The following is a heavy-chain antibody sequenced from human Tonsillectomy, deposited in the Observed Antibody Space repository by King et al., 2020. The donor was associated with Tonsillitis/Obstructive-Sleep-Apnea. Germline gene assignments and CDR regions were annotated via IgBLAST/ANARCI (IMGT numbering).Heavy chain of an antibody. CDR2: IKSKPDGGTT. D-gene: IGHD2/OR15-2a*01. CDR3: YTDRIWRDNEVGRYYYYMDV. CDR1: GITFSNAW. V-gene: IGHV3-15*01. J-gene: IGHJ6*03. Sequence: VQLVESGGGLVKPGGSLRLSCAVSGITFSNAWMSWVRQAPGKGLEWVGRIKSKPDGGTTDYAAPIKGRFAISRDDSKHTLFLQMHRLKTADTAVYYCYTDRIWRDNEVGRYYYYMDVWGKGTPVTVS.